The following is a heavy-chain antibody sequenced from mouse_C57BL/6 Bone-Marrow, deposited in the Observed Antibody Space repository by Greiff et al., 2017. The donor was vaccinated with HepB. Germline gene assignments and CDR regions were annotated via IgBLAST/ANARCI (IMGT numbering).Heavy chain of an antibody. CDR2: ISDGGSYT. Sequence: EVKLQESGGGLVKPGGSLKLSCAASGFTFSSYAMSWVRQTPEKRLEWVATISDGGSYTYYPDNVKGRFTISRDNAKNNLYLQMSHLKSEDTAMYYCAREGDDYWGQGTTLTVSS. J-gene: IGHJ2*01. CDR1: GFTFSSYA. CDR3: AREGDDY. D-gene: IGHD3-3*01. V-gene: IGHV5-4*01.